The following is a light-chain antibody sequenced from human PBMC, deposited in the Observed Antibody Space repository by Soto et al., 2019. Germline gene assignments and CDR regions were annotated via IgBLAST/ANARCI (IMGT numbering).Light chain of an antibody. Sequence: NFMLTQAHSVSESPGKTVTLSCTRSSGSIATYYVQWYQQRPGSAPTTVIYEDKQRPSGVPDRFSGSIDSSSNSASLTISGLKTEDEADYYCQSYDNNNHVVFGGGTKVTVL. CDR3: QSYDNNNHVV. J-gene: IGLJ2*01. V-gene: IGLV6-57*04. CDR2: EDK. CDR1: SGSIATYY.